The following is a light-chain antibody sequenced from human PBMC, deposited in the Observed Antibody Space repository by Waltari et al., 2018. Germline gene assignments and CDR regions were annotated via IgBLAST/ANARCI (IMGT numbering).Light chain of an antibody. CDR1: QSISSW. CDR3: QQYNSYSRT. V-gene: IGKV1-5*01. CDR2: DAS. J-gene: IGKJ1*01. Sequence: DIQMTQSPSTLSASVGDRVTINCRASQSISSWLAWYQQQPGKAPKLLIYDASSLESGVPSRFSGSGSGTEFTLTISSLQPDDFATYYCQQYNSYSRTFGQGTKVEIK.